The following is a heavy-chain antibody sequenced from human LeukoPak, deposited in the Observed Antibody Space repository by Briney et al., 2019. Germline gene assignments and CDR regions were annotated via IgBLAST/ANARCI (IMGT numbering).Heavy chain of an antibody. V-gene: IGHV4-38-2*02. J-gene: IGHJ4*02. D-gene: IGHD2-15*01. Sequence: SETLSLTCTVSGYSISSGYYWGWIRQPPGKGLEWIGSIYHSGSTYYNPSLKSRVTISVDTSKNQFSLKLSSVTAADTAVYYCARAPLRCSGGSCYRRDYWGQGTLVTVSS. CDR2: IYHSGST. CDR3: ARAPLRCSGGSCYRRDY. CDR1: GYSISSGYY.